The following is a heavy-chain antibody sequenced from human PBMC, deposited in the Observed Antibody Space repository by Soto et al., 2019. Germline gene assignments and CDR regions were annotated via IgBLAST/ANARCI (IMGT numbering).Heavy chain of an antibody. CDR3: AREYGMDV. J-gene: IGHJ6*02. Sequence: QVQLVQSGAEVKKPGASVNVSCKASGYSFHTYAISWVRQAPGQGLEWVGWISGYHGNTNYAPKFQVRVTLTRDTSTKTAFMELRSMTGDDTAVYYCAREYGMDVWGQGTTVTVSS. V-gene: IGHV1-18*01. CDR2: ISGYHGNT. CDR1: GYSFHTYA.